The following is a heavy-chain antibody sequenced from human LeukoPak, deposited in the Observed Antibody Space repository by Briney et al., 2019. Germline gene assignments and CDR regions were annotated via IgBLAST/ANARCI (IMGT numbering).Heavy chain of an antibody. J-gene: IGHJ4*02. CDR3: ARNRSVTTTPGFDH. CDR1: GYSIRSGDY. Sequence: SETLSLTCAVSGYSIRSGDYWGWIPQSPGKGLEGIGSIYHSGSTHYNPSLNSRVTIPVDTPNNQFSLMLSSVTAADTAVYYCARNRSVTTTPGFDHWGQGTLVTVSS. D-gene: IGHD4-17*01. V-gene: IGHV4-38-2*01. CDR2: IYHSGST.